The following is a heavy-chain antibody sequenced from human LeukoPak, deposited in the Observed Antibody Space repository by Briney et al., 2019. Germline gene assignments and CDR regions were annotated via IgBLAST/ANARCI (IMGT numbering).Heavy chain of an antibody. V-gene: IGHV3-23*01. CDR1: GFTFSSYA. J-gene: IGHJ4*02. CDR3: AKVAMGYYGSGSLDY. D-gene: IGHD3-10*01. Sequence: PGGSLRLSCAASGFTFSSYAMSWVRRAPGKGLEWVSAISGSGGSTYYADSVKGRFTISRDNSKNTLYLQMNSLRAEDTAVYYCAKVAMGYYGSGSLDYWGQGTLVTVSS. CDR2: ISGSGGST.